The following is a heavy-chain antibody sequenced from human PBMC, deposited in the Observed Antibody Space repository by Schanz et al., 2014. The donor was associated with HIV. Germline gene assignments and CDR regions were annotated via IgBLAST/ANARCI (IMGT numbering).Heavy chain of an antibody. V-gene: IGHV4-31*03. Sequence: QVQLQESGPGLVKPSQTLSLTCTVSGGSITSGGFYWTWIRQHPGKGLEWIGDIYYRGSTYYNPSLKSRAAVSIDTSKNQFSLKISSVTAADTAFYYCARGNTVRNYGMDVWGQGTTVTVSS. CDR1: GGSITSGGFY. J-gene: IGHJ6*02. CDR2: IYYRGST. D-gene: IGHD4-4*01. CDR3: ARGNTVRNYGMDV.